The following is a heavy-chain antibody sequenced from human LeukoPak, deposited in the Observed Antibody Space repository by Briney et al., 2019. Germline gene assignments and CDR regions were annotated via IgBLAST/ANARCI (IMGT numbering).Heavy chain of an antibody. V-gene: IGHV4-39*07. D-gene: IGHD1-20*01. J-gene: IGHJ4*02. Sequence: SETLSLTCTVSGGSISSSSYYWGWIRQPPGKGLEWIGSIYYSGSTNYNPSLKSRVTISVDTSKNQFSLKLSSVTAADTAVYYCARLYNWDVRYWGQGTLVTVSS. CDR3: ARLYNWDVRY. CDR2: IYYSGST. CDR1: GGSISSSSYY.